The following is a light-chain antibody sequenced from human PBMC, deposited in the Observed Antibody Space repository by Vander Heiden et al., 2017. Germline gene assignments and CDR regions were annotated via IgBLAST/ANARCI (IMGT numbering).Light chain of an antibody. Sequence: QSTLTHPPSVSACLGQSIPISCTGTSSDVGSYNLVSWYQQHPGKAPKLMIYEVSKWPSGVSNRFSGSKSGNTASLTISGLQAEDEADYYCCSYAGSYTYVFGPGTKVTVL. J-gene: IGLJ1*01. CDR2: EVS. V-gene: IGLV2-23*02. CDR1: SSDVGSYNL. CDR3: CSYAGSYTYV.